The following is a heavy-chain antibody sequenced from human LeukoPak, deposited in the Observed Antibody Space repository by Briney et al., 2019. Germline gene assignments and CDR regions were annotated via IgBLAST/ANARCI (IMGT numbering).Heavy chain of an antibody. Sequence: GGSLRLSCVASGFTFSSYGMHWARQAPGKGLEWVTFIRYDGSNKYYTDSVKGRFTISRDNSKNTLYLQMNSLRAEDTAVYYCAKGEYSSSPFDPWGQGTLVTVSS. D-gene: IGHD6-6*01. CDR3: AKGEYSSSPFDP. CDR1: GFTFSSYG. CDR2: IRYDGSNK. V-gene: IGHV3-30*02. J-gene: IGHJ5*02.